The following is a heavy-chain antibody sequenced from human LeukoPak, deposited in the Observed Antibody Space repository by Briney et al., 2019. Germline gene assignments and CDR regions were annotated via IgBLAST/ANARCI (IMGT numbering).Heavy chain of an antibody. D-gene: IGHD4-17*01. J-gene: IGHJ4*02. CDR1: GYTFTSYD. CDR3: ARVRTDYAIDY. V-gene: IGHV1-8*01. CDR2: INPNSGNT. Sequence: ASVKVSCKASGYTFTSYDIHWVRQATGQGLEWMGWINPNSGNTGYAQKFQGRVTMTRNTSISTAYMELSSLRSEDTAVYYCARVRTDYAIDYWGQGTLVTVSS.